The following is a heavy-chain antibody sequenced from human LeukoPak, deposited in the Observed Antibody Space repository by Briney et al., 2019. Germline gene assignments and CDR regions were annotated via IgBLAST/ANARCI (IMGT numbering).Heavy chain of an antibody. J-gene: IGHJ4*02. V-gene: IGHV4-59*01. CDR1: GGSISNYY. CDR3: ARVRSGWLDY. CDR2: IFYSGYI. Sequence: SETLSLTCTVSGGSISNYYWSWIRQPPGKGLEWIGYIFYSGYINYNPSLKSRVTISVDTSKNQFSLKLSSVTAADTAVYYCARVRSGWLDYWGRGTLVTVSS. D-gene: IGHD6-19*01.